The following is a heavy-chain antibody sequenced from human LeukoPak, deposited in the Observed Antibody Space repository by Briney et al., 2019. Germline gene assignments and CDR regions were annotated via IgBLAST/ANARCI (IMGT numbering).Heavy chain of an antibody. CDR1: GFPFSDSW. J-gene: IGHJ6*03. V-gene: IGHV3-7*03. CDR3: AGGNAMEV. Sequence: GGSLRLSCAVSGFPFSDSWMYWVRQAPGKGLEGVANIKKDGTGISYVDSVRGRFIISRDNARNSLHLQMDSLRVEDTAVYFCAGGNAMEVWGKGTAVTVSS. D-gene: IGHD1-1*01. CDR2: IKKDGTGI.